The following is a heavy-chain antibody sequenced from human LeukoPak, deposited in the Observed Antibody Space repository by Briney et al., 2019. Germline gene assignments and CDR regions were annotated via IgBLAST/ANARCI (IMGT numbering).Heavy chain of an antibody. D-gene: IGHD3-3*01. V-gene: IGHV4-39*07. Sequence: PSETLSLTCTVSGGSISSGDYYWSWIRQPPGKGLEWIGEINHSGSTNYNPSLKSRVTISVDTSKNQFSLKLSSVTAADTAVYYCARERHDFWSGYYKSAFDIWGQGTTVTVSS. CDR1: GGSISSGDYY. CDR2: INHSGST. J-gene: IGHJ3*02. CDR3: ARERHDFWSGYYKSAFDI.